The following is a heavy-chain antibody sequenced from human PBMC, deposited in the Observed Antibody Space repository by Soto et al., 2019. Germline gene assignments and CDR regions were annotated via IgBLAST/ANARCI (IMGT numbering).Heavy chain of an antibody. CDR1: GFTFSSYA. CDR3: AKPVGGYCSSGSCSVDY. Sequence: EVQLLESGGGLVQPGGSLRLSCAASGFTFSSYAMRWVRQAPGKGLEWVSAISGSGGSTYYADSVKGRFTISRDNSKNTLYLQMNSLRAEDTAVYYSAKPVGGYCSSGSCSVDYWGQGTLVTVSS. D-gene: IGHD2-15*01. V-gene: IGHV3-23*01. J-gene: IGHJ4*02. CDR2: ISGSGGST.